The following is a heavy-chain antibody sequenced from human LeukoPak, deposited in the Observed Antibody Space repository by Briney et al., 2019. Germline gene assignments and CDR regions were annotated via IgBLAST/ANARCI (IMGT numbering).Heavy chain of an antibody. Sequence: PSETLSLTCSVSGGSISTYYWSWIRQSPGKGLEWIGYVYYSGSAEYNPSLQSRVTISVDTSKIQFSLKLSSVTAADTAVYCCARGRDFWSGYSFDYWGQGTLVTVSS. CDR1: GGSISTYY. J-gene: IGHJ4*02. D-gene: IGHD3-3*01. CDR3: ARGRDFWSGYSFDY. CDR2: VYYSGSA. V-gene: IGHV4-59*01.